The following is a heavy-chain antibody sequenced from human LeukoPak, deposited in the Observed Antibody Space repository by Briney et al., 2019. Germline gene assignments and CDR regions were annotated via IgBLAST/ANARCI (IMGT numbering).Heavy chain of an antibody. D-gene: IGHD7-27*01. CDR1: GSTFTYHY. V-gene: IGHV1-2*02. J-gene: IGHJ4*02. CDR2: MHPGRGDT. CDR3: ARDHNWGPDY. Sequence: AAVTVSFQALGSTFTYHYFDWLRQPPAQGIECMGWMHPGRGDTKIGPKLQGRVPFNRDMSMNTAYMELSRLTSDDTADYYCARDHNWGPDYWGQGTLVSVSS.